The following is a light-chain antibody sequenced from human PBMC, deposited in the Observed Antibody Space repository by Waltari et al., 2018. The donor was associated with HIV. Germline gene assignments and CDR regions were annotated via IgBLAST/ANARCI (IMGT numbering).Light chain of an antibody. J-gene: IGKJ1*01. Sequence: EIVLTQSPGTLSLSPGDRATLSCRASESLVRDYLAWYQQKGVQAPRLLIYGTSNRATGIPDRFSGSGSVTDFTLTISRLEPQDVAVYYCQQYGSSPWTFGQGTKVEIK. CDR3: QQYGSSPWT. CDR1: ESLVRDY. CDR2: GTS. V-gene: IGKV3-20*01.